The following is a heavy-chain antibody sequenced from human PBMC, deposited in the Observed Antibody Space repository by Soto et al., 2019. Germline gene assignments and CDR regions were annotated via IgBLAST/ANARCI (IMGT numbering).Heavy chain of an antibody. CDR3: AKLGIAAAGPTGFDP. CDR1: GFTFSSYA. CDR2: ISGSGGST. V-gene: IGHV3-23*01. Sequence: EVQLLESGGSLVQPGGSLRLSCAASGFTFSSYAMSWVRQAPGKGLEWVSAISGSGGSTYYADSVKGRFTISRDNSKKTLYLQMNSLRAEDTAVYYCAKLGIAAAGPTGFDPWGQGTLVTVSS. D-gene: IGHD6-13*01. J-gene: IGHJ5*02.